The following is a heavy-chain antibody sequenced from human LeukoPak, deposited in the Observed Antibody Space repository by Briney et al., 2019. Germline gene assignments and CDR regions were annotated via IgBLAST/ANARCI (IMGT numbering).Heavy chain of an antibody. V-gene: IGHV4-59*01. CDR1: GGSFSGYY. Sequence: NPSETLSLTCAVYGGSFSGYYWSWIRQPPGKGLEWIGYIYYSGSTNYNPPLKSRVTISVDTSKNQFSLKLSSVTAADTAVYYCARYSPVVAATYWYFDLWGRGTLVTVSS. CDR3: ARYSPVVAATYWYFDL. CDR2: IYYSGST. J-gene: IGHJ2*01. D-gene: IGHD2-15*01.